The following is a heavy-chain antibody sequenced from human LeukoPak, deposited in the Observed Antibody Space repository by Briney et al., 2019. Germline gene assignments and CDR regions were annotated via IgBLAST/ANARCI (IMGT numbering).Heavy chain of an antibody. V-gene: IGHV3-53*01. CDR2: IYSGGST. CDR1: GLTVSSNY. J-gene: IGHJ6*02. Sequence: GGSLRLSCAASGLTVSSNYMSWVRQAPGKGLEWVSVIYSGGSTYYADSVKGRFTISRDNSKNTLYLQMNSLGPEDTAVYYCARDLPPAPRNGMDVWGQGTTVTVSS. D-gene: IGHD2-2*01. CDR3: ARDLPPAPRNGMDV.